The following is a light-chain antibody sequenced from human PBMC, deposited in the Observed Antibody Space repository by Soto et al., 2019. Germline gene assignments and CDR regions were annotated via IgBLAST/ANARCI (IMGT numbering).Light chain of an antibody. J-gene: IGKJ4*01. CDR3: QQRGNWPSLT. CDR1: QSVSNS. V-gene: IGKV3-11*01. CDR2: DAS. Sequence: EVVPTQSPATPSLSPGESASLSCRASQSVSNSLAWYQQKPGQPPRLLIYDASNRATGIPARFSGSGSGTDFTLIISSLEPEDFAVYYCQQRGNWPSLTFGGGTKVDIK.